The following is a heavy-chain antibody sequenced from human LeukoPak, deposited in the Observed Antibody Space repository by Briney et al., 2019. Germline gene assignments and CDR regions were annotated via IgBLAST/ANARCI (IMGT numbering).Heavy chain of an antibody. CDR2: IDNGGSGT. J-gene: IGHJ5*02. Sequence: GGSLRLSCAASGFTFSGYWMHWVRQVPEKGLVLVSRIDNGGSGTTYADSVKGRFTVSRDNAKNTLYLQMNSLRAEDTAVYYCARGEDWFDPWGQGTLVTVSS. CDR1: GFTFSGYW. V-gene: IGHV3-74*01. CDR3: ARGEDWFDP.